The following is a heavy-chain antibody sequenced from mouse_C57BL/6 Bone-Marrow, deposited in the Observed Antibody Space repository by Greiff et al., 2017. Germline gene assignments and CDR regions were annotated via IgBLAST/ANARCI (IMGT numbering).Heavy chain of an antibody. V-gene: IGHV1-42*01. Sequence: EVQLQQSGPELVKPGASVKISCKASGYSFTGYYMNWVKQSPEKSLEWIGEINPSTGGTTYNQKFKAKATLTVDKSSSTAYMQLKSLTSEDSAVYYCARVWDDIDYWGQGTTLTVSS. CDR1: GYSFTGYY. D-gene: IGHD4-1*01. CDR3: ARVWDDIDY. J-gene: IGHJ2*01. CDR2: INPSTGGT.